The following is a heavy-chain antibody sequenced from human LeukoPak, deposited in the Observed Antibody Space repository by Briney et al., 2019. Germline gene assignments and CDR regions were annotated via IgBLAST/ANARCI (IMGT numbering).Heavy chain of an antibody. CDR3: ARVQGDSSGYSADY. J-gene: IGHJ4*02. V-gene: IGHV3-21*01. CDR2: ISSSSSYI. D-gene: IGHD3-22*01. CDR1: GFTFSSDS. Sequence: GGSPRLSSAASGFTFSSDSMNWVRQAQGKGMEWVSSISSSSSYIYYADSVKGRFTISRDNAKNSLYLQMNSLRAEDTAVYYCARVQGDSSGYSADYWGQGTLVTVSS.